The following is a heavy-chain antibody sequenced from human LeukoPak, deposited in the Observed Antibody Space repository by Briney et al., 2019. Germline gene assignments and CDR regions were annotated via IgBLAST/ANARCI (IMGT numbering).Heavy chain of an antibody. CDR1: GFPFSSYG. D-gene: IGHD5-24*01. Sequence: PGGSLRLSCEASGFPFSSYGMHWVRRAPGKGLEWMTVISHDGSNKYYVDSVKGRFTISRDNSKNTLYLQMNSLRAEDTAVYYCAKAFQMASHAFDIWGQGTMVTVSS. V-gene: IGHV3-30*18. CDR3: AKAFQMASHAFDI. J-gene: IGHJ3*02. CDR2: ISHDGSNK.